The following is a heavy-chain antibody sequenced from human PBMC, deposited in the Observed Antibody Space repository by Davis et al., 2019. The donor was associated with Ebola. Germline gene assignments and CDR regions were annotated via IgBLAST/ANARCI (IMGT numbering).Heavy chain of an antibody. CDR3: ARDDTYYDFWSGYYSRANYGMDV. CDR1: GFTFSDYY. D-gene: IGHD3-3*01. CDR2: ISYDGSNK. V-gene: IGHV3-30-3*01. Sequence: GESLKISCAASGFTFSDYYMSWIRQAPGKGLEWVAVISYDGSNKYYADSVTGRFTISRDNSKNTLYLQMNSLRAEDTAVYYCARDDTYYDFWSGYYSRANYGMDVWGQGTTVTVSS. J-gene: IGHJ6*02.